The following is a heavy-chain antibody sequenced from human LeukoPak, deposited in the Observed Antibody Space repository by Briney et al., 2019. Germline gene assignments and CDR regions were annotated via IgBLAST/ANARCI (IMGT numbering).Heavy chain of an antibody. CDR1: GYTFTGYY. J-gene: IGHJ4*02. Sequence: ASVKVSCKASGYTFTGYYMHWVRQAPGQGLEWMGWINPNIGDTNYAQKFQGRVTMPRDTSISTAYMELSRLRFAETAVYYCARINSSRWYAFWGQGPLVTVSS. D-gene: IGHD6-13*01. CDR2: INPNIGDT. V-gene: IGHV1-2*02. CDR3: ARINSSRWYAF.